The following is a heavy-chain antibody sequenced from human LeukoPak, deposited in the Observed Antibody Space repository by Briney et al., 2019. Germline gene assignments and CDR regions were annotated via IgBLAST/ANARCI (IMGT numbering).Heavy chain of an antibody. Sequence: SETLSLTCTVSGGSVSSSSYFWGWIRQPPGKGLEWIGSIYYSGGTYYNPSLKSRVSISVDTSKNHFSLKPTSVTAADTAVYYCARIVGYSYGYSDYWGQGTLVTVSS. J-gene: IGHJ4*02. CDR2: IYYSGGT. CDR3: ARIVGYSYGYSDY. V-gene: IGHV4-39*02. D-gene: IGHD5-18*01. CDR1: GGSVSSSSYF.